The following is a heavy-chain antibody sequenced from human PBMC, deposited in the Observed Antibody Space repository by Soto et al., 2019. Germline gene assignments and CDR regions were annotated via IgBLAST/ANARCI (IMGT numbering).Heavy chain of an antibody. CDR3: AGGGVRGVITRTRDYYGMDV. CDR2: IYPGDSNT. J-gene: IGHJ6*02. V-gene: IGHV5-51*01. D-gene: IGHD3-10*01. Sequence: GESLKISCKVSGYSFTSYWIGWVRQMPGKGLEWMGIIYPGDSNTRYSPSLQGQVTISADKSISTAYLQWSSLKASDTAMYYCAGGGVRGVITRTRDYYGMDVWGQGTTVTVSS. CDR1: GYSFTSYW.